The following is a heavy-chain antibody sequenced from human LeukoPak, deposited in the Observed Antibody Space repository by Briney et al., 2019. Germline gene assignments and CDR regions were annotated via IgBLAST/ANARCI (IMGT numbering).Heavy chain of an antibody. J-gene: IGHJ5*02. V-gene: IGHV3-30*02. CDR2: IQNDGSNE. CDR1: GFTFRDYD. CDR3: AKGGSAGHYCFDL. Sequence: GGSLRLSCAASGFTFRDYDMHWIRQAPGKGLEWVAFIQNDGSNEYSPDSVKGRFSNCRNNSRNTLYLQMSSVRDEESACYYGAKGGSAGHYCFDLWGQGTLVTVSS. D-gene: IGHD2-15*01.